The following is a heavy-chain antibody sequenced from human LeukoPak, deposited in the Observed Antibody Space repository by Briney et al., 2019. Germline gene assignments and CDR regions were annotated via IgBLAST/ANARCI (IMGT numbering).Heavy chain of an antibody. CDR2: ISYDGSNK. D-gene: IGHD1-26*01. V-gene: IGHV3-30-3*01. CDR3: AREKRWELHFDY. Sequence: GGSLRLSCAASGLTFSSYAMHWVRQAPGKGLEWVAVISYDGSNKYYADSVKGRFTISRDNSKNTLYLQMNSLRAEDTAVYCCAREKRWELHFDYWGQGTLVTVSS. J-gene: IGHJ4*02. CDR1: GLTFSSYA.